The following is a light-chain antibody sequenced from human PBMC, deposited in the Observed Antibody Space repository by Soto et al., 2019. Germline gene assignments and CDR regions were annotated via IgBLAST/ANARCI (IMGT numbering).Light chain of an antibody. CDR1: QSISSW. Sequence: DIQMTQSPSTLSASVGDRVTITCRASQSISSWLAWYQQKPGKAPKLLIYDASSLESGVPSRFSGSGSGTEFTLTISRLEPEDFTVYYCHHYETFGQGTKVDIK. CDR2: DAS. V-gene: IGKV1-5*01. CDR3: HHYET. J-gene: IGKJ1*01.